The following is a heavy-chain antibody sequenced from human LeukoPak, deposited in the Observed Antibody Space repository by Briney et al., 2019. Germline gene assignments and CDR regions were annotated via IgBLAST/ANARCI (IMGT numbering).Heavy chain of an antibody. D-gene: IGHD6-13*01. CDR1: GFTFSSYS. V-gene: IGHV3-21*01. CDR3: ARGPYSSSLRYFQH. CDR2: ISSSSSYI. J-gene: IGHJ1*01. Sequence: GGSLRLSCAASGFTFSSYSMNRVRQAPGKGLEWDSSISSSSSYIYYADSVKGRFTISRDNAKNSLYLQMNSLRAEDTAVYYCARGPYSSSLRYFQHWGQGTLVTVSS.